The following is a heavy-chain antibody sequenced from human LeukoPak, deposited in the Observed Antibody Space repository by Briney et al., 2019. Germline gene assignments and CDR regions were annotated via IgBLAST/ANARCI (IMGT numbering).Heavy chain of an antibody. Sequence: PGGSLRLSCSVPGFTFSTYVMHWVRQAPGKGLEYVSAISSNGDNTYYADSVKGGFTISRDNSKNTLYLQMSSLRADDTAVYYCVRGTGYWGQGTLVAVSS. J-gene: IGHJ4*02. CDR1: GFTFSTYV. V-gene: IGHV3-64D*06. CDR2: ISSNGDNT. CDR3: VRGTGY.